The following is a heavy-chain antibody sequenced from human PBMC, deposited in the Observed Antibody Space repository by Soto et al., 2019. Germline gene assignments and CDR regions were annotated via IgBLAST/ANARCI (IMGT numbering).Heavy chain of an antibody. Sequence: QVQLQQWGAGLLKPSETLSLTCAVYGGSFSGYYWSWIRQPPGKGLEWIGEINHSGSTNYNPSLKSRVTISVDTSKNQFSLKLSSVTAADTAVYYCARPGVRGRGGMDVWGQGTTVTVSS. CDR3: ARPGVRGRGGMDV. J-gene: IGHJ6*02. CDR1: GGSFSGYY. D-gene: IGHD3-10*01. V-gene: IGHV4-34*01. CDR2: INHSGST.